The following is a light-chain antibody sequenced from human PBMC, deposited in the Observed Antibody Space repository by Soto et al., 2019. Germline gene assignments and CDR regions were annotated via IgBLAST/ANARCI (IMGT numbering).Light chain of an antibody. J-gene: IGLJ2*01. Sequence: QSVLTQPASVSGSPGQSITISCTGTRCDVGGYNFVSWYQQHPGKAPKLMIYDLNNRPSGISHRFSGSKSGNTASLTISGLQTEDEADYYCSSYTCTSAVVFGGGTQLTVL. CDR1: RCDVGGYNF. CDR2: DLN. CDR3: SSYTCTSAVV. V-gene: IGLV2-14*03.